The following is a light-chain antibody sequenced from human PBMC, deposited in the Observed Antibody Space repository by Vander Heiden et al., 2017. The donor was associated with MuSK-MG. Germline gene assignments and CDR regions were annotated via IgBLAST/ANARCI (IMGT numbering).Light chain of an antibody. CDR3: SSYTNNIWL. CDR2: DVT. CDR1: RSDSGGYDY. J-gene: IGLJ3*02. Sequence: QSALTQPASVSGSPGQSITISCTGSRSDSGGYDYVSWYQQHPGKAPRLVISDVTNRPSGVSNRVSGSKSGTVASLTISGLQPEDEADYYCSSYTNNIWLLGGGTKVTVL. V-gene: IGLV2-14*03.